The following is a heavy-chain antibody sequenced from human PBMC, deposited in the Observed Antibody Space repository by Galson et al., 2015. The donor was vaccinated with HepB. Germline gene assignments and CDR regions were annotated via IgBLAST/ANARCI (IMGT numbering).Heavy chain of an antibody. J-gene: IGHJ4*02. CDR2: ISYNGAKK. Sequence: SLRLSCAASGFNLSPYTMHWVRQAPGKGLEWVALISYNGAKKYYADSLKGRFTISRDKSKITLYLQMNSLRAEDTAVYFCSRNRWAIVVVPSAPDCWGQGTLVTVSS. CDR3: SRNRWAIVVVPSAPDC. V-gene: IGHV3-30-3*01. D-gene: IGHD2-2*01. CDR1: GFNLSPYT.